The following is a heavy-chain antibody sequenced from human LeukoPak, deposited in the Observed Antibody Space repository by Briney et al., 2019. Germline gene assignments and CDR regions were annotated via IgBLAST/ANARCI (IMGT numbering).Heavy chain of an antibody. V-gene: IGHV1-2*06. CDR1: GYTFTGYY. CDR3: ARDPEYCTNGVCYIEGY. Sequence: ASVKVSCKASGYTFTGYYMHWVRQAPGQGLEWMRRINPNSGGTNYAQKFQGRVTMTRDTSISTAYMELSRLRSDDTAVYYCARDPEYCTNGVCYIEGYWGQGTLVTVSS. CDR2: INPNSGGT. D-gene: IGHD2-8*01. J-gene: IGHJ4*02.